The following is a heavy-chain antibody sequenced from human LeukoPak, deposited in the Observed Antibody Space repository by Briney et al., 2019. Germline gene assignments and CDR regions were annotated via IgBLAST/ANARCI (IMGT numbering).Heavy chain of an antibody. Sequence: GASVKVSCKASGYTFTSYYMHWVRQAPGQGLEWMGIINPSGGSTSYAQKFQGRVTMTRDMSTSTVYMELSSLRSEDTAVYYCARGVSIAVAANPFDYWGQGTLVTVSS. D-gene: IGHD6-19*01. V-gene: IGHV1-46*01. J-gene: IGHJ4*02. CDR1: GYTFTSYY. CDR3: ARGVSIAVAANPFDY. CDR2: INPSGGST.